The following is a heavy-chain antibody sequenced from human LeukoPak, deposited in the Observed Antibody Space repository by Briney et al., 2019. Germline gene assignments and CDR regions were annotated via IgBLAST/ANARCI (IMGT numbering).Heavy chain of an antibody. CDR2: INPSGGNT. Sequence: GASVKVSCKASGYTFTSYDMHWVRQAPGQGLEWMGLINPSGGNTSYAQKFQGRVTMTRDTSISTAYMELSSLRSEDTAVYYCASFLKDYYYDGMHVWGQGATVTVSS. V-gene: IGHV1-46*01. CDR3: ASFLKDYYYDGMHV. J-gene: IGHJ6*02. CDR1: GYTFTSYD. D-gene: IGHD2/OR15-2a*01.